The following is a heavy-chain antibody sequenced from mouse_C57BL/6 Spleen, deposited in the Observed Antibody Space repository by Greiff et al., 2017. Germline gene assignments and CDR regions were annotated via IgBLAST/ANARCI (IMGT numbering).Heavy chain of an antibody. D-gene: IGHD1-1*01. CDR1: GFNIQNTY. J-gene: IGHJ1*03. CDR3: ARYYGSSLYWYFDV. CDR2: IDPANGNS. V-gene: IGHV14-3*01. Sequence: VQLMESVAELVRPGASVKLSCTASGFNIQNTYMHWVKQRPEQGLEWIGRIDPANGNSKYAPNFQGKATITADTSSNTAYLQLSSLTSEDTAIYYCARYYGSSLYWYFDVWGTEPTVAVAS.